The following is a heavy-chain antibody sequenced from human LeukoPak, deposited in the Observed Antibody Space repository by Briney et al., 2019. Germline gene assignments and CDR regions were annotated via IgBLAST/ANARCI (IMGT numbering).Heavy chain of an antibody. CDR3: ARGRGYSSGWYSH. J-gene: IGHJ4*02. CDR1: GGSISSYY. Sequence: SETLSLTCTVSGGSISSYYWSWIRQPPGKGLEWIGYIYYSGSTNYNPSPKSRVTISVDTSKNQFSLKLSSVTAADTAVYYCARGRGYSSGWYSHWGQGTLVTVSS. V-gene: IGHV4-59*01. D-gene: IGHD6-19*01. CDR2: IYYSGST.